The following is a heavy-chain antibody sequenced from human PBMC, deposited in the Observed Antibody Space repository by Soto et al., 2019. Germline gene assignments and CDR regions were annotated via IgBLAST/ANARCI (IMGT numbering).Heavy chain of an antibody. V-gene: IGHV1-69*01. CDR1: GGTFSSYA. CDR3: ARGGAYCSGGSCYDFQH. J-gene: IGHJ1*01. D-gene: IGHD2-15*01. CDR2: IIPIFGTA. Sequence: QVQLVQSGAEVKKPGSSVKVSCKASGGTFSSYAISWVRQAPGQGLEWMGGIIPIFGTANYAQKFQGSVTITADESTSTAYMELSSLRSEDTAVYYCARGGAYCSGGSCYDFQHWGQGTLVTVSS.